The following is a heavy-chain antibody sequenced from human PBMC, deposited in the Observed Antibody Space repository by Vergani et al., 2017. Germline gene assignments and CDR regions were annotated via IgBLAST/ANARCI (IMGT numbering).Heavy chain of an antibody. J-gene: IGHJ4*02. CDR1: GFTFSSYG. V-gene: IGHV3-33*01. Sequence: QVQLVESGGGVVQPGRSLRLSCAASGFTFSSYGMHWVRQAPGKGLEWVAVIWHDGYNKYYADSVKGRFTISSDNSKNTLYLQMNSLRAEDTAVYYCARDVNPGSYSTPDYWGQGTLVTVSS. CDR2: IWHDGYNK. D-gene: IGHD1-26*01. CDR3: ARDVNPGSYSTPDY.